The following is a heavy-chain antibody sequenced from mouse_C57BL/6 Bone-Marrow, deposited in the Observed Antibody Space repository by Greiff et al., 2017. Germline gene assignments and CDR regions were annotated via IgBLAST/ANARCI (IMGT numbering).Heavy chain of an antibody. CDR2: IWSGGST. J-gene: IGHJ4*01. D-gene: IGHD1-1*01. CDR3: ARNGPITTVFPLYYYAMDY. Sequence: QVQLQQSGPGLVQPSQSLSITCTVSGFSLTSYGVHWVRQSPGKGLEWLGVIWSGGSTDYNAAFISRLSISKDNSKSQVFFKMNSLQADDTAIYYCARNGPITTVFPLYYYAMDYWGQGTSVTVSS. V-gene: IGHV2-2*01. CDR1: GFSLTSYG.